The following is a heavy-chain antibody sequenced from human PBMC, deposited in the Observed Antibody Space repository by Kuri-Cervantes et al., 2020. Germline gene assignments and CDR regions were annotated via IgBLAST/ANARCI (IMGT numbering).Heavy chain of an antibody. V-gene: IGHV1-69*06. CDR1: GGTFSSYA. D-gene: IGHD5-24*01. CDR2: IIPIFGTA. Sequence: SVKVSCKASGGTFSSYAISWVRQAPGQGLEWMGGIIPIFGTANYAQKFQGRVTITADKSTSTAYMELGSLRSEDTAVYYCASGGLQKDAFDIWGQGTMVTVSS. J-gene: IGHJ3*02. CDR3: ASGGLQKDAFDI.